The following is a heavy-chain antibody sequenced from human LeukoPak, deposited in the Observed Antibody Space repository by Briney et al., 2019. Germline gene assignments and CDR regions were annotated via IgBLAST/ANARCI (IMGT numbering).Heavy chain of an antibody. CDR1: GYTFASYD. D-gene: IGHD3-3*01. V-gene: IGHV1-18*01. CDR3: ARDMEAFWSGYYGNFDY. CDR2: ISAYNGNT. Sequence: GASVKVSCKASGYTFASYDINWVRQATGQGLEWMGWISAYNGNTNYAQKLQGRVTMTTDTSTSTAYMELRSLRSDDTAVYYCARDMEAFWSGYYGNFDYWGQGTLVTVSS. J-gene: IGHJ4*02.